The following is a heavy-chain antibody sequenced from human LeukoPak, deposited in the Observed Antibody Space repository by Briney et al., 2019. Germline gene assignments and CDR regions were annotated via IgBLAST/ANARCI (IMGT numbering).Heavy chain of an antibody. J-gene: IGHJ4*02. V-gene: IGHV1-46*01. Sequence: GASVKVSCKASGYTFTDYNMNWVRQAPGQGLEWMGIINPSGGITNYAQKFQGRVNMTRDTSTSTVYLELSSLRSEDTAVYYCARADYWGQGTLVTVSS. CDR3: ARADY. CDR2: INPSGGIT. CDR1: GYTFTDYN.